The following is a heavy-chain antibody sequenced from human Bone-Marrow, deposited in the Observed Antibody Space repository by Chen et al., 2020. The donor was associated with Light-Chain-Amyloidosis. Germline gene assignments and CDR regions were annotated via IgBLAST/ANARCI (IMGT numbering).Heavy chain of an antibody. CDR2: INPSAGTT. Sequence: QVQLVQSGAEVKKPGASVKVSCKASGYTFTSYYMHWVRQAPGQGLEWMGIINPSAGTTGYAPKFLCRVTMTRDTSSSTVYWWLSSLGSEDTAVYYCARDPAMPSSSSGFDYWGQVSLVTVSS. CDR3: ARDPAMPSSSSGFDY. CDR1: GYTFTSYY. J-gene: IGHJ4*02. D-gene: IGHD6-6*01. V-gene: IGHV1-46*03.